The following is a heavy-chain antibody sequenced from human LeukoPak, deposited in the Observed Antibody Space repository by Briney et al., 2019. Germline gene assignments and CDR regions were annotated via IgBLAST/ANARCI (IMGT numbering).Heavy chain of an antibody. CDR1: GYTFTSYY. V-gene: IGHV1-2*02. CDR3: AREPRAAVADPSGILE. CDR2: INPNSGGT. Sequence: ASVKVSCKASGYTFTSYYMHWVRQAPGQGLEWMGWINPNSGGTNYAQKFQGRVTMTRDTSISTAYMELSRLRSDDTAVYYCAREPRAAVADPSGILEWGQGTLVTVSS. D-gene: IGHD6-19*01. J-gene: IGHJ4*02.